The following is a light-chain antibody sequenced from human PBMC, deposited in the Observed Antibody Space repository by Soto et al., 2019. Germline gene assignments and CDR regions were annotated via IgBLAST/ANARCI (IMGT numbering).Light chain of an antibody. Sequence: EVMMTQFPDTVSVTPGETVTLSCGASQSVRTNLAWYQQRPGQAPRLLIHYSSTRATDVPARFSGSGSGTNFTLAISSLQSEDFATYYCQQLNSYLPITFGQGTRLEIK. CDR3: QQLNSYLPIT. V-gene: IGKV3D-15*01. CDR1: QSVRTN. CDR2: YSS. J-gene: IGKJ5*01.